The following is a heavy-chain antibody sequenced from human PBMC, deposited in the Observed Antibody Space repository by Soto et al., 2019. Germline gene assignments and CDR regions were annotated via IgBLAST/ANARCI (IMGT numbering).Heavy chain of an antibody. Sequence: PGGSLRLSCAASGFTFSSYGMHWVRQAPGKGLEWVAVISYDGSNKYYADSVKGRFTISRDNSKNTLYLQMNSLRAEDTAVYYCAKKNYGDHAYYYYMDVWGKGTTVTVSS. CDR1: GFTFSSYG. V-gene: IGHV3-30*18. D-gene: IGHD4-17*01. J-gene: IGHJ6*03. CDR3: AKKNYGDHAYYYYMDV. CDR2: ISYDGSNK.